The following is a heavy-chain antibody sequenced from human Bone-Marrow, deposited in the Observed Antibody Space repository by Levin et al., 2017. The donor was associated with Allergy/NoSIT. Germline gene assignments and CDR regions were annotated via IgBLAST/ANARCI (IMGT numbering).Heavy chain of an antibody. V-gene: IGHV3-30*18. J-gene: IGHJ6*02. CDR2: LSFAGRPR. Sequence: LSFSFFVFTFCLFGMHWFLQSPVPFLSFLAVLSFAGRPRYYADSVKGRFTISRDNSKNTLYLQMNSLRGEDTAVYYCAKGGRRDGYNYFSYYYGMDGWGQGTTVTVSS. CDR3: AKGGRRDGYNYFSYYYGMDG. CDR1: VFTFCLFG. D-gene: IGHD5-24*01.